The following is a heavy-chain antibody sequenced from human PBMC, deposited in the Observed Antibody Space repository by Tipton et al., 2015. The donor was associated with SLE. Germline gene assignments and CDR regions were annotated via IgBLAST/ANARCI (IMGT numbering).Heavy chain of an antibody. V-gene: IGHV4-34*01. CDR1: GGSFSGYY. CDR3: AGVSRDAFEI. D-gene: IGHD5/OR15-5a*01. Sequence: TLSLTCAVYGGSFSGYYWSWIRQPPGKGLEWIEEINHSGGTNYNPSLKSRVTISVDTSKNQFSLKLSSVTAADTAVYYCAGVSRDAFEIWGQGTMVTVSS. J-gene: IGHJ3*02. CDR2: INHSGGT.